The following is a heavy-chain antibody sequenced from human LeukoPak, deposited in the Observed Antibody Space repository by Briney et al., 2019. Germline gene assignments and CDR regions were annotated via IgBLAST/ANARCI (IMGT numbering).Heavy chain of an antibody. D-gene: IGHD1-26*01. J-gene: IGHJ4*02. CDR3: ARAGYYRFDY. V-gene: IGHV3-74*01. CDR1: GFTFSSYW. CDR2: INSDGSTI. Sequence: GGSLRLSCAASGFTFSSYWVPWVRQAPGKGLVWVSRINSDGSTINYADSVKGRFTISRDNAKNTLYLQMNSLSAEDTAIYYCARAGYYRFDYWGQGTLVTVSS.